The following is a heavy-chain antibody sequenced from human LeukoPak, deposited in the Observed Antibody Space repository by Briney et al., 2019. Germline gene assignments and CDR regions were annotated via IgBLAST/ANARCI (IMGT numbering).Heavy chain of an antibody. CDR3: ARLDTATAGFNY. CDR1: GFTFSSYA. D-gene: IGHD5-18*01. V-gene: IGHV3-30-3*01. J-gene: IGHJ4*02. CDR2: ISYDGSNK. Sequence: GGSLRLSCAASGFTFSSYAMHWVRQAPGKGLEWVAVISYDGSNKYYADSVKGRFTISRDNSKNTLYLQMNSLRAEDTAVYYCARLDTATAGFNYWGQGTLVTVSS.